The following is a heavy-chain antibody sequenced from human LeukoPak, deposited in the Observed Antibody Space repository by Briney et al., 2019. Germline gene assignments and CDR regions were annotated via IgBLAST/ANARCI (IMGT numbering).Heavy chain of an antibody. V-gene: IGHV3-13*01. Sequence: PGGSLSLSFPAPGFTSSNNDMNWARQAPGQGLEWVSGIGTAGDTYYAGSVKGRFTISRENAKNSLYLQMKSLRAGDTAVYYCARGSPPFQHWGQSTLVTVSS. CDR3: ARGSPPFQH. D-gene: IGHD3-10*01. J-gene: IGHJ1*01. CDR2: IGTAGDT. CDR1: GFTSSNND.